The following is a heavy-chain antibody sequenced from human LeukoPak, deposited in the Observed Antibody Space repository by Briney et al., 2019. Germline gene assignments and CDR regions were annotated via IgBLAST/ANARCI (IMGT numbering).Heavy chain of an antibody. J-gene: IGHJ4*02. D-gene: IGHD3-16*01. V-gene: IGHV5-51*01. CDR3: ATGGSTWLLDY. Sequence: GESLKISCKGSGFSFTSYWIGWVRQMPGKGLEWMGIIYPGDSDTRYIPSFQGQVTISADKSSSTAYLQWSSLKASDSAMYYCATGGSTWLLDYWGQGTLVTVSS. CDR1: GFSFTSYW. CDR2: IYPGDSDT.